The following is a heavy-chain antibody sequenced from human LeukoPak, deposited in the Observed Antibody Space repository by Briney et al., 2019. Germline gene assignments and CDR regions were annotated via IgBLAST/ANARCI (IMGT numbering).Heavy chain of an antibody. CDR1: GGSFSGYY. CDR2: INHSGST. J-gene: IGHJ5*02. D-gene: IGHD6-13*01. Sequence: SETLSLTCAVYGGSFSGYYWSWIRQPPGKGLEWIGEINHSGSTNYNPSLKSRVTMSVDTSKNQFSLKLSSVTAADTAVYYCARGLGYSSSWYGVNWFDPWGQGTLVTVSS. V-gene: IGHV4-34*01. CDR3: ARGLGYSSSWYGVNWFDP.